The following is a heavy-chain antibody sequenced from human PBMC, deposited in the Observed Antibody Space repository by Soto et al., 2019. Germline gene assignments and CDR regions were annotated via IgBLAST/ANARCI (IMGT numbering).Heavy chain of an antibody. V-gene: IGHV3-30-3*01. CDR2: ISYDGSNK. CDR1: GFTFSSYA. Sequence: ESGGGVVQPGRSLRLSCAASGFTFSSYAMHWVRQAPGKGLEWVAVISYDGSNKYYADSVKGRFTISRDNSKNTLYLQMNSLRAEDTAVYYCARDEVSRDTAMVPYDYWGQGTLVTVSS. D-gene: IGHD5-18*01. J-gene: IGHJ4*02. CDR3: ARDEVSRDTAMVPYDY.